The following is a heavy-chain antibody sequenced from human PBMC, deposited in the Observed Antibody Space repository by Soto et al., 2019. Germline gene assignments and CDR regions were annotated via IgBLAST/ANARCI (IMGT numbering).Heavy chain of an antibody. D-gene: IGHD5-18*01. V-gene: IGHV1-46*01. J-gene: IGHJ4*02. CDR1: GYTFTSQN. Sequence: GASVKVSCKASGYTFTSQNMHWVRQAPGQGLEWMGVINPSIGTTTYAQRFQGRVTITRDTSASTAYMELSSLRSEDTAVYYCARDPGYSYGYNWGQGTLVTVSS. CDR3: ARDPGYSYGYN. CDR2: INPSIGTT.